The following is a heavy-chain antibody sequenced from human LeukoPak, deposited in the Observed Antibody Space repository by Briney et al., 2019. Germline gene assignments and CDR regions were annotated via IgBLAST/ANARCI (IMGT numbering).Heavy chain of an antibody. J-gene: IGHJ6*03. D-gene: IGHD3-9*01. CDR3: AREQYDLLFGYYYYYMDV. CDR1: GCTISSSY. CDR2: IYSSGSN. Sequence: SETLSLTCTVSGCTISSSYWDWIRQPAGKGLEWIGRIYSSGSNDYNPSLMSRVTISVDKSRTQFSLKLSSVTAADTAVYYCAREQYDLLFGYYYYYMDVWGKGTTVTVSS. V-gene: IGHV4-4*07.